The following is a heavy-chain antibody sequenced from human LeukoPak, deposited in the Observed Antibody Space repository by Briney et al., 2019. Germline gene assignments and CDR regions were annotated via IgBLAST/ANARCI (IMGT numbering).Heavy chain of an antibody. Sequence: GGSLRLSCAASGFTLSSYWVHWVRQPPGKGLMWLSRTNEDGSYADYADSVKGRFTISRDNAKNTVYLQMNSLRTEDTAVYFCGRVNYNGDYWGRGTLVTVSS. CDR2: TNEDGSYA. CDR3: GRVNYNGDY. CDR1: GFTLSSYW. J-gene: IGHJ4*02. D-gene: IGHD3-10*01. V-gene: IGHV3-74*01.